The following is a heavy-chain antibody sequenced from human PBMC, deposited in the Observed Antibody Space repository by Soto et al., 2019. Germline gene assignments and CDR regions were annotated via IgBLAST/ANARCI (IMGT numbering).Heavy chain of an antibody. D-gene: IGHD2-21*02. CDR3: AKAPNGGGDCYWFAY. J-gene: IGHJ4*02. V-gene: IGHV3-23*01. CDR2: ISGSGVST. Sequence: EVQLLESGGGLVQPGGSLRLSCAASGFTFSSYAMTWVRQAPGKGLEWLSAISGSGVSTYYADSVKGRFTISRDTSKSTLYRQMNSLRADDTAVYYCAKAPNGGGDCYWFAYWGQGTLVTVSS. CDR1: GFTFSSYA.